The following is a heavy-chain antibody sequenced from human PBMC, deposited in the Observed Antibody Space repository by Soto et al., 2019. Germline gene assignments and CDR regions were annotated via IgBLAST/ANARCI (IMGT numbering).Heavy chain of an antibody. CDR3: ARHAPDTAINAPVDY. J-gene: IGHJ4*02. CDR1: GGSISSSSYY. CDR2: IYYSGST. D-gene: IGHD5-18*01. Sequence: QLQLQESGPGLVKPSETLSLTCTVSGGSISSSSYYWGWIRQPPGKGLEWIGSIYYSGSTYYNPSLKSRVTISVDTSKNQFSLKLSSVTAADTAVYYCARHAPDTAINAPVDYWGQGTLVTVSS. V-gene: IGHV4-39*01.